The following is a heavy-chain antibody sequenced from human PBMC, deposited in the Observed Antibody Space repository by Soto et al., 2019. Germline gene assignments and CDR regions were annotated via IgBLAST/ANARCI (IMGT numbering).Heavy chain of an antibody. CDR2: ISSSSSYI. Sequence: GGSLRLSCAASGFTFSSYSMNWVRQAPGKGLEWVSSISSSSSYIYYADSVKGRFTISRDNAKNSLYLQMNSLRAEDTAVYYCAAYYYDSSGYPIRPTNWGQGTLVTVSS. CDR1: GFTFSSYS. CDR3: AAYYYDSSGYPIRPTN. V-gene: IGHV3-21*01. J-gene: IGHJ4*02. D-gene: IGHD3-22*01.